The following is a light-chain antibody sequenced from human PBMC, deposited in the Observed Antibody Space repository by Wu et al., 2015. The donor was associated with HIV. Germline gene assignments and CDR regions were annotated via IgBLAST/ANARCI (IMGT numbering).Light chain of an antibody. CDR3: QQYYGSRRS. J-gene: IGKJ2*04. CDR1: QDIKNS. Sequence: DIEMTQSPSSLSASVGDRVTITCRANQDIKNSLAWYRQRPGTAPQLLVYFASRLYSGVPSRFSGDGSGTNYTLTINNLQPEDFGSYYCQQYYGSRRSFGQGTNLDMK. CDR2: FAS. V-gene: IGKV1-NL1*01.